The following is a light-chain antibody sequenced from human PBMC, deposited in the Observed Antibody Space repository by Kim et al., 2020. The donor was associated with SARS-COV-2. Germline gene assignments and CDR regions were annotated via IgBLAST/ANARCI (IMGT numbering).Light chain of an antibody. CDR1: YLGDKY. J-gene: IGLJ2*01. CDR3: QAWDTNTEI. Sequence: SYELTQPPSVSVSPGQTASITCSGDYLGDKYVCWYQQKTGQSPVLVMYKDDQRPSGIPKRFSGSHSGNTATLTISGTQVLDEADYYCQAWDTNTEIFGGGTQLTVL. CDR2: KDD. V-gene: IGLV3-1*01.